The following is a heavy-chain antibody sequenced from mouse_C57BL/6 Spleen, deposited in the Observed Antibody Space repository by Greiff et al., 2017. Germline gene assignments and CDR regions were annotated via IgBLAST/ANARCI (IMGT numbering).Heavy chain of an antibody. CDR1: GFSLSTSGMG. J-gene: IGHJ4*01. D-gene: IGHD1-1*01. CDR3: ARTKGSSYMYYYAMDY. V-gene: IGHV8-12*01. Sequence: QVTLKVSGPGILQSSQTLSLTCSFSGFSLSTSGMGVSWIRQPSGKGLEWLAHIYWDDDKRYNPSLKSRLTISKDTSRNQVFLKITSVDTADTATYYCARTKGSSYMYYYAMDYWGQGTSVTVSS. CDR2: IYWDDDK.